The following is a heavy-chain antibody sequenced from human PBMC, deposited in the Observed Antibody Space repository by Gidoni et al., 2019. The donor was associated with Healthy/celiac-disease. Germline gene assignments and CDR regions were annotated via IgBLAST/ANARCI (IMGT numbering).Heavy chain of an antibody. Sequence: QVPLVQSGAEVKKPGSSVKVSCQASGGTFSSYAISWVRQAPGQGLAWMGGIIPIVGTANYEQKFQGRVTITADKSTSTAYMELSSLRSEDTAVYYCARVWVVVPAAILDYYYMDVWGKGTTVTVSS. J-gene: IGHJ6*03. V-gene: IGHV1-69*06. D-gene: IGHD2-2*01. CDR2: IIPIVGTA. CDR1: GGTFSSYA. CDR3: ARVWVVVPAAILDYYYMDV.